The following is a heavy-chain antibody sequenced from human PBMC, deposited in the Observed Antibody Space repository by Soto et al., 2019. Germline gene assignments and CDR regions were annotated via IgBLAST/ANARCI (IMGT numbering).Heavy chain of an antibody. V-gene: IGHV1-69*13. CDR1: GGTFSSYA. J-gene: IGHJ6*02. Sequence: GASVKVSCKASGGTFSSYAISWVRQAPGQGLEWMGGIIPIFGTANYAQKFQGRVTITADESTSTAYMELSSLRSEDTAVYYCARASLDSSASAHYYGMDVWGQGTTVTVSS. CDR3: ARASLDSSASAHYYGMDV. CDR2: IIPIFGTA. D-gene: IGHD2-2*01.